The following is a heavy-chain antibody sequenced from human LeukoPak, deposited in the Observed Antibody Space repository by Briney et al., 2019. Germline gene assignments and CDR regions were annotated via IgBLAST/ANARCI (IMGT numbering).Heavy chain of an antibody. V-gene: IGHV4-38-2*02. CDR1: GYSISNGYY. CDR3: ARASEDYYYYYMDV. CDR2: IYDDEST. D-gene: IGHD1-14*01. J-gene: IGHJ6*03. Sequence: PSETLSLTCNVSGYSISNGYYWGWIRQPPGRGLEWIGNIYDDESTDYNPSLKSRVTISVDTSKNHFSLKLSSVTAADTAVYYCARASEDYYYYYMDVWGKGTTVTISS.